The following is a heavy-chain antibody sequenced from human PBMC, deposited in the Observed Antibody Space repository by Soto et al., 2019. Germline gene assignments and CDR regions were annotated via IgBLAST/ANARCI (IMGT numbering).Heavy chain of an antibody. V-gene: IGHV3-53*01. Sequence: GGSLRLSCAASGFSVSSTYMSWVRQAPGKGLEWVSTLSDGGKSHYTDSVTGRFSVSRDNSKNTLYLQMSGLRADDTAIYYCARPRGYGVFDAYDIWGQGAMVTVSS. CDR2: LSDGGKS. J-gene: IGHJ3*02. CDR1: GFSVSSTY. CDR3: ARPRGYGVFDAYDI. D-gene: IGHD4-17*01.